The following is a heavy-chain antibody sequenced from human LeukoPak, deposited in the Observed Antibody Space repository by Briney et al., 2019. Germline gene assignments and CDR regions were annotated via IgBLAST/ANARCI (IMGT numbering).Heavy chain of an antibody. CDR3: VGSYSSGPSTDY. J-gene: IGHJ4*02. Sequence: GSVKVSCKASGYTFTGYYMHWVRQAPGQGLEWMGWINPNSGGTNYAQKFQGRVTMTRDTSISTAYMELSRLRSDDTAVYYCVGSYSSGPSTDYWGQGTLVTVSS. CDR2: INPNSGGT. D-gene: IGHD6-19*01. CDR1: GYTFTGYY. V-gene: IGHV1-2*02.